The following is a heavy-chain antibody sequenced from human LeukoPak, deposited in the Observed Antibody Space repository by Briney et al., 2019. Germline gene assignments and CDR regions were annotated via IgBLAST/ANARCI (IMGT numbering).Heavy chain of an antibody. CDR2: INHSGST. V-gene: IGHV4-34*01. D-gene: IGHD2-15*01. Sequence: PSETLSLTCAVYGGSFSGYYWSWIRQPPGKGLEWIGEINHSGSTNYHPSLKSRVTISVDTSKNQFSLKLSSVTAADTAVYYCAYSALPDYFDYWGQGTLVTVSS. J-gene: IGHJ4*02. CDR3: AYSALPDYFDY. CDR1: GGSFSGYY.